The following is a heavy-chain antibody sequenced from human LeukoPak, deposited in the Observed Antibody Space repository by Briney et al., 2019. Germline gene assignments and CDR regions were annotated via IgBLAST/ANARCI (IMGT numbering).Heavy chain of an antibody. CDR2: ISASGRGT. Sequence: GGSLRLSCAGSGFNFSSFVMTWVRQAPGKGLEWVSSISASGRGTYYADSVRGRFTISRDNSKNTLYLQVNSLRAEDTAVYHCEKNSGAAILGDFQHWGQGTLVTVSS. V-gene: IGHV3-23*01. D-gene: IGHD6-13*01. CDR1: GFNFSSFV. CDR3: EKNSGAAILGDFQH. J-gene: IGHJ1*01.